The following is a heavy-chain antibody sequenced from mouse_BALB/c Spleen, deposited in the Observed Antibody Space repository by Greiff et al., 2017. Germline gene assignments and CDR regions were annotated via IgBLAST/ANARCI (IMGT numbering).Heavy chain of an antibody. CDR2: ISYSGST. CDR1: GDSITSGY. CDR3: ARSYGNYPVGIDY. Sequence: EVQLQQSGPSLVKPSQTLSLTCSVTGDSITSGYWNWIRKFPGNKLEYMGYISYSGSTYYNPSLKSRISITRDTSKNQYYLQLNSVTTEDTATYYCARSYGNYPVGIDYWGQGTTLTVSS. V-gene: IGHV3-8*02. J-gene: IGHJ2*01. D-gene: IGHD2-10*02.